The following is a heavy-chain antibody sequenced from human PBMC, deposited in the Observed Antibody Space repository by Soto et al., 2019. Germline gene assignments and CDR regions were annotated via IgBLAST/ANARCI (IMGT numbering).Heavy chain of an antibody. CDR1: GYTFTNYW. CDR3: AASIFYYGMDV. V-gene: IGHV5-51*01. J-gene: IGHJ6*02. CDR2: IYPGDSDT. Sequence: GESLKISCKGSGYTFTNYWIGWVRQMPGKGLEWMGIIYPGDSDTKYNPSFQGQVTISADKSITTTYLRWTSLKASDTAIYYCAASIFYYGMDVWGQGTTVTVTS.